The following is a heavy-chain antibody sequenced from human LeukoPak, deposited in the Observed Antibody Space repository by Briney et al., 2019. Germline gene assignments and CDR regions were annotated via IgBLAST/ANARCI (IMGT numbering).Heavy chain of an antibody. D-gene: IGHD6-19*01. CDR2: INPNSGGT. Sequence: ASVKVSCKASGYTFTGYYMHWVRQAPGQGLEWMGWINPNSGGTNYAQKFQGRVTMTRDTSISTAYMELSRLRSDDTAVYYCARVAPYRYSSGWPTLQHWGQGTLVTVSS. J-gene: IGHJ1*01. CDR3: ARVAPYRYSSGWPTLQH. V-gene: IGHV1-2*02. CDR1: GYTFTGYY.